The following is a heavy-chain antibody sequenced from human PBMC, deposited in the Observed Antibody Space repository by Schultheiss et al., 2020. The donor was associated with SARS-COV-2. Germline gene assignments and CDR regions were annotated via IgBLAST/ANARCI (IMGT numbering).Heavy chain of an antibody. CDR2: INPNSGGT. Sequence: ASVKVSCKASGYTFTSYGISWVRQAPGQGLEWMGWINPNSGGTNYAQKFQGRVTITADESTSTAYMELSSLRSEDTAVYYCAKVQSEIAVAIPDYYYYGMDVWGQGTTVTVSS. J-gene: IGHJ6*02. D-gene: IGHD6-19*01. V-gene: IGHV1-18*01. CDR1: GYTFTSYG. CDR3: AKVQSEIAVAIPDYYYYGMDV.